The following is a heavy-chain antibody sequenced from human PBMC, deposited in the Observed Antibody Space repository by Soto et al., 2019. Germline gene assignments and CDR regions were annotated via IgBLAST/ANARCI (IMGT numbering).Heavy chain of an antibody. Sequence: SVKVSCKTSGDIFSGYSISWVRQAPGQGLEWIGGIIPIFGTTNYAQRFHGRVTITADKSTSTVYMDLYSLKSEDTAVYYCARDLGSGYDPGDYWGQGTLVTVSS. CDR2: IIPIFGTT. D-gene: IGHD5-12*01. V-gene: IGHV1-69*06. J-gene: IGHJ4*02. CDR1: GDIFSGYS. CDR3: ARDLGSGYDPGDY.